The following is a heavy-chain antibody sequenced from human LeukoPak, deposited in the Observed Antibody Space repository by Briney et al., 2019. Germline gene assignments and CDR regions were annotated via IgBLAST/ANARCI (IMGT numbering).Heavy chain of an antibody. CDR1: GYTFTSYG. V-gene: IGHV1-18*01. Sequence: ASVKVSCKASGYTFTSYGISWVQQAPAQGLEWMGWISAYNGNTNYAQKLQDRVTMTTDTSTSTAYTELRSLRSDDTAVYYWARGRSSPSDYWGQGTLVTVS. CDR2: ISAYNGNT. CDR3: ARGRSSPSDY. J-gene: IGHJ4*02. D-gene: IGHD6-13*01.